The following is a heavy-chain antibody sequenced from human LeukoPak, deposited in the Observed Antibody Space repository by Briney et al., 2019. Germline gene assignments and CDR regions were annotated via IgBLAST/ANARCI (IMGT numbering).Heavy chain of an antibody. V-gene: IGHV3-33*08. CDR1: GFTFTSYG. CDR3: ARDLSSGYYNWFDP. J-gene: IGHJ5*02. CDR2: IWYDGSNK. D-gene: IGHD3-22*01. Sequence: PGGSLRLSCAASGFTFTSYGMHWVRQAPGKGLEWVAVIWYDGSNKYYADSVKGRFTISRDNSKNTLYLQMNSLRAEDTAVYYCARDLSSGYYNWFDPWGQGTLVTVSS.